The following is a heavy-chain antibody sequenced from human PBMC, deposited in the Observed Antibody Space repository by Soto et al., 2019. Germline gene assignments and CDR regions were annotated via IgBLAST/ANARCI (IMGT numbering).Heavy chain of an antibody. D-gene: IGHD6-13*01. V-gene: IGHV4-59*01. J-gene: IGHJ6*02. CDR1: GGSISSYY. CDR3: ARDRRNSSSWKSYYYYGMDV. CDR2: IYYSGST. Sequence: SETLSLTCTVSGGSISSYYWSWIRQPPGKGLEWIGYIYYSGSTNYNPSLKSRVTISVDTSKNQFSLKLSSVTAADTAVYYCARDRRNSSSWKSYYYYGMDVWGQGTTVTASS.